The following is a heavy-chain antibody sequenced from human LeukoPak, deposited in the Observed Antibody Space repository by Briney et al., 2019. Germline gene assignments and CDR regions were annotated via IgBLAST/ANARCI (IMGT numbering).Heavy chain of an antibody. J-gene: IGHJ4*02. D-gene: IGHD6-13*01. CDR2: INHSGST. CDR1: GGSISSYY. CDR3: ARPRLAAAGTIDY. Sequence: SETLSLTCTVSGGSISSYYWSWIRQPPGKGLEWIGEINHSGSTNYNPSLKSRVTISVDTSKNQFSLKLSSVTAADTAVYYCARPRLAAAGTIDYWGQGTLVTVSS. V-gene: IGHV4-34*01.